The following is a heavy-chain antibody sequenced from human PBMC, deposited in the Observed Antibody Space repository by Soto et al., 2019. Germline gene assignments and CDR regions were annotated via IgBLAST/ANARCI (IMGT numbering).Heavy chain of an antibody. CDR1: GFILSDCA. CDR3: ARDLSWGSNWYYYMDV. V-gene: IGHV3-48*01. CDR2: ISSSSSVI. J-gene: IGHJ6*03. D-gene: IGHD7-27*01. Sequence: GGSLRLSCATSGFILSDCAMNWVRQAPWKGLEWVSYISSSSSVIDYADSVKGRFTVSRDNARNSLYLQMNSLRAEDTAVYYCARDLSWGSNWYYYMDVWGKGTTVTVSS.